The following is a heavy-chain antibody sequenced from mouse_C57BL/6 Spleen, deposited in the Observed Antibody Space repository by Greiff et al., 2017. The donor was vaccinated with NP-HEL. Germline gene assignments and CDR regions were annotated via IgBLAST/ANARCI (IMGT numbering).Heavy chain of an antibody. V-gene: IGHV1-64*01. CDR2: IHPNSGST. Sequence: QVQLQQPGAELVKPGASVKLSCTASGYTFTSYWMHWVKQRPGQGLEWIGMIHPNSGSTNYNEKFKSKATLTVDKSSSTAYMQLSSLTSEDSAVYYCARYYYDYDEFDYWGQGTTLTVSS. D-gene: IGHD2-4*01. CDR3: ARYYYDYDEFDY. CDR1: GYTFTSYW. J-gene: IGHJ2*01.